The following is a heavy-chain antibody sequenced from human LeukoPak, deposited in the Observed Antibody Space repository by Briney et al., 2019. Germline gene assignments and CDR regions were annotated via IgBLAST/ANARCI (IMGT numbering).Heavy chain of an antibody. Sequence: PSETLSLICTVSGGSISSSSYSWGWIRQPPGKGLEWIGSIYYSGSTYYNPSLNSRVTISVDTSKNQFSLKLSSVTAADTAVYYCARHLSSSWGKTEVDWFDPWGQGTLVTVSS. D-gene: IGHD6-13*01. CDR3: ARHLSSSWGKTEVDWFDP. CDR1: GGSISSSSYS. J-gene: IGHJ5*02. CDR2: IYYSGST. V-gene: IGHV4-39*01.